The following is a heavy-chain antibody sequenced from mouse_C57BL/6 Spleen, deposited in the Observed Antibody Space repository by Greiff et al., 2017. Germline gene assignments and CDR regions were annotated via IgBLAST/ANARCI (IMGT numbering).Heavy chain of an antibody. CDR1: GFNITDDY. V-gene: IGHV14-4*01. CDR3: TTDLSSSPDWFAY. D-gene: IGHD1-1*01. CDR2: FDPENGDT. Sequence: VQLQQSGAELVRPGASVKLSCTASGFNITDDYMHWVKQRPEQGLEWIGWFDPENGDTEYASKFQGKATITAETSSNTAYLQLSSLTSEDTAVYYCTTDLSSSPDWFAYWGQGTLVTVSA. J-gene: IGHJ3*01.